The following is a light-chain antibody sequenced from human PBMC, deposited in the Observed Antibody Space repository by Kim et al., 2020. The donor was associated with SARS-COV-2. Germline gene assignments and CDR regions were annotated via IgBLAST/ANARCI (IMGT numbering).Light chain of an antibody. CDR3: NSYTPKSSTWV. CDR1: TSDVGAYNY. J-gene: IGLJ3*02. Sequence: QSALTQPASVSGSPGQSITISCTGTTSDVGAYNYVSWYQQHPGKAPKLMIYDVSNRPSGVSNRFSGSKSGNTASLTISGLQAEDEADYYCNSYTPKSSTWVFGGGTQLTVL. V-gene: IGLV2-14*03. CDR2: DVS.